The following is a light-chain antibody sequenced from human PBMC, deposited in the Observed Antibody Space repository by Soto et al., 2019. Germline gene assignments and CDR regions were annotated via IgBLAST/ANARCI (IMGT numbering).Light chain of an antibody. Sequence: EIVLTHAPVTLSLSPVDRATLSCSASQSVNKAYLVWYQVKPGQAPRRLIYGASSRATGIPDRFSGSGSGTDFTLTISRLEPEDFAVYYCQKYGSSPWTFGQGTTGDIK. CDR1: QSVNKAY. V-gene: IGKV3-20*01. CDR2: GAS. J-gene: IGKJ1*01. CDR3: QKYGSSPWT.